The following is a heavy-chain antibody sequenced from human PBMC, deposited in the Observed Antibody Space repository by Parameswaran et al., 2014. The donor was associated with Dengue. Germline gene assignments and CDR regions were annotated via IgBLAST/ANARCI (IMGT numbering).Heavy chain of an antibody. CDR2: ISSSSSYT. CDR3: ASSYNWNYAKDY. Sequence: AGGSLRLSCTASGFTFGDYAMSWFRQAPGKGLEWVSYISSSSSYTNYADSVKGRFTISRDNAKNSLYLQMNSLRAEDTAVYYCASSYNWNYAKDYWGQGTLVTVSS. CDR1: GFTFGDYA. J-gene: IGHJ4*02. D-gene: IGHD1-7*01. V-gene: IGHV3-11*03.